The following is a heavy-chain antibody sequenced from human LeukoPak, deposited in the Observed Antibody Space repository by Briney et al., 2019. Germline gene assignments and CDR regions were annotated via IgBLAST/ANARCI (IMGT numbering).Heavy chain of an antibody. CDR3: AKEGAYPIITYDS. V-gene: IGHV3-7*01. CDR2: IKRDGNEK. J-gene: IGHJ5*01. CDR1: GLTFSSYW. Sequence: GGSLRLSCAASGLTFSSYWMNWVRQALGKGLEWVANIKRDGNEKNYVDSVKGRFSISRDNAKNSLYLQMDSLRAEDTAVYYCAKEGAYPIITYDSWGQGALVTVSS. D-gene: IGHD3-10*01.